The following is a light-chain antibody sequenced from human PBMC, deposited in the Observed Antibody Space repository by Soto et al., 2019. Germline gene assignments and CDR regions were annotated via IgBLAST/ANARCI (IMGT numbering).Light chain of an antibody. CDR2: GAS. CDR1: QSVSSSY. CDR3: QQYGSLPRT. V-gene: IGKV3-20*01. Sequence: EIVLTQSPGTLSLSPGERATLSCRASQSVSSSYLAWYQQKPGQAPRLLIYGASSRATGIPDRFSGSGSGTDFTLTISRLEPEHFAVYYCQQYGSLPRTFGQGTEVEIK. J-gene: IGKJ1*01.